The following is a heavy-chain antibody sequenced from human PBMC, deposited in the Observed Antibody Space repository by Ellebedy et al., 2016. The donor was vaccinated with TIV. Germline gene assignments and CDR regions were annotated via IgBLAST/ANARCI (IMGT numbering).Heavy chain of an antibody. CDR2: IKRDGSQK. J-gene: IGHJ4*02. CDR3: AGGAGWLADY. D-gene: IGHD6-19*01. CDR1: GFAFSTKW. V-gene: IGHV3-7*01. Sequence: GESLKISXADSGFAFSTKWMNWVRQAPGKGLEWVANIKRDGSQKNYVDSVKSRFTISRDNAKNTLYLQMNSLRDEDTAVYYCAGGAGWLADYWGQGTLVTVSS.